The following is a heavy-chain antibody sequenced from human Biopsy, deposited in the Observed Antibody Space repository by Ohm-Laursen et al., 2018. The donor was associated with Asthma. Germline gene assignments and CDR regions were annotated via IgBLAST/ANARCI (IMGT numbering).Heavy chain of an antibody. D-gene: IGHD5-12*01. Sequence: SSVKVSCKASGDSFSNYAISWVRQAPGQRLEWMGGLIPVLGTPDHAQMFEGRVTITADESTSTAYMELSSLSSEDTAVYYCARGYSGSDRIVYYYSGLEVWGQETTVTVSS. CDR1: GDSFSNYA. J-gene: IGHJ6*02. V-gene: IGHV1-69*01. CDR2: LIPVLGTP. CDR3: ARGYSGSDRIVYYYSGLEV.